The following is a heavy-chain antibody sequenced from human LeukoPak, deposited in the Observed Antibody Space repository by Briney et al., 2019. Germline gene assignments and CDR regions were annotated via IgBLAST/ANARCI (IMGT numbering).Heavy chain of an antibody. CDR1: GFPFDDYA. Sequence: GGSLRLSCAASGFPFDDYAMHWVRQTPGKGLEWVSFISGDGGSTYYADSVKGRFTISRDNSKNTLYLQMNSLRAEDTAVYYCAKEGDSYGYNYWGQGTLVTVSS. CDR2: ISGDGGST. J-gene: IGHJ4*02. V-gene: IGHV3-43*02. D-gene: IGHD5-18*01. CDR3: AKEGDSYGYNY.